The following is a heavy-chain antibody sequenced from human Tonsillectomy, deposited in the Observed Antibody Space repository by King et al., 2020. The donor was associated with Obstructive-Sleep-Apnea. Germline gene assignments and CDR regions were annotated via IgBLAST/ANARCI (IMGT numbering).Heavy chain of an antibody. V-gene: IGHV3-33*01. CDR3: ARVGRVAGTMRNYFDY. CDR1: GFTFSSYG. CDR2: IWYDGSNK. D-gene: IGHD6-19*01. Sequence: VQLVESGGGVVQPGRSLRLSCAASGFTFSSYGMHWVRQAPGKGLEWVAVIWYDGSNKYYADSVKGRFTISRDNSKNTRYLQMNSLRAEDTAVYYCARVGRVAGTMRNYFDYWGQGTLVTVSS. J-gene: IGHJ4*02.